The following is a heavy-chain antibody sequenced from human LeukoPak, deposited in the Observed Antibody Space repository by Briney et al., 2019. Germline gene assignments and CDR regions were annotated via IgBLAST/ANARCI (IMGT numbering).Heavy chain of an antibody. D-gene: IGHD2-2*01. V-gene: IGHV3-23*01. CDR3: VKDVSFIVVVPAALDY. J-gene: IGHJ4*02. Sequence: GGSLRLSCAASGFTFSSYALSWVRQGPGKGLEWVSAISGSGGSTYYADSVKGRFTISRDNSKNTLYLQMNSLRAEDTAVYYCVKDVSFIVVVPAALDYWGQGTLVTVSS. CDR1: GFTFSSYA. CDR2: ISGSGGST.